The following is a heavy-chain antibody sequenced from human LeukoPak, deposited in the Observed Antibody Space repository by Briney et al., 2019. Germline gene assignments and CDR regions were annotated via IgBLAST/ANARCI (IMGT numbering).Heavy chain of an antibody. D-gene: IGHD6-13*01. CDR1: GFTFSSYG. CDR3: ARDQEQQLVNGAFDI. Sequence: PGGSLRLSCAASGFTFSSYGMHWVRQAPGKGLEWVAVIWYDGSNKYYADSVKGRFTISRDNSQHTLYLQMNSLRAEDTSVYYCARDQEQQLVNGAFDIWGQGTMVTVSS. CDR2: IWYDGSNK. J-gene: IGHJ3*02. V-gene: IGHV3-33*01.